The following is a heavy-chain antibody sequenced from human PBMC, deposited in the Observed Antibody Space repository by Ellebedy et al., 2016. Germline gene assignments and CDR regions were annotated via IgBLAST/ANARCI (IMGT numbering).Heavy chain of an antibody. J-gene: IGHJ4*02. D-gene: IGHD6-19*01. CDR2: INPSGGST. V-gene: IGHV1-46*01. CDR3: AREAPAKYSSGWPIDLGTAYYFDY. Sequence: ASVKVSCXASGYTFTSYYMHWVRQAPGQGLEWMGIINPSGGSTSYAQKFQGRVTMTRDTSTSTAYMELSRLRSDDTAVYYCAREAPAKYSSGWPIDLGTAYYFDYWGQGTLVTVSS. CDR1: GYTFTSYY.